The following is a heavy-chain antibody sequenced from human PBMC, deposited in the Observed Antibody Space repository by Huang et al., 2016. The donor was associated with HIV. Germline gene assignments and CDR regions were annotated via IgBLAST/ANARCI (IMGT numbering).Heavy chain of an antibody. CDR1: GGSFTGNY. D-gene: IGHD3-3*01. V-gene: IGHV4-34*02. J-gene: IGHJ6*02. Sequence: QMQLQQRGAGLLKPSETLSLTCGVSGGSFTGNYLTWIRQAPGKGLEWIGEVNDSGATNYNPSLNGRGTISLDKSNRELSLNLRSVTAADTAVYYCARQWTILEWLLGLDVWGQGTTVIVSS. CDR2: VNDSGAT. CDR3: ARQWTILEWLLGLDV.